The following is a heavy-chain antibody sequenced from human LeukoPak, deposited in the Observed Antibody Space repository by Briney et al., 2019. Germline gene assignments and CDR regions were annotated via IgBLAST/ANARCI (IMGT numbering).Heavy chain of an antibody. V-gene: IGHV3-7*01. CDR2: IKQDGSEK. J-gene: IGHJ3*02. CDR1: GFTFSSYW. D-gene: IGHD4-17*01. Sequence: GGSLRLSCAASGFTFSSYWMSWVRQAPGKGLEWVANIKQDGSEKYYVDSVKGRFTISRDNAKNSLYLQMNSLRAEDTAVYYCARDRGLPVTTSFAFDIWGQGTMVTVSS. CDR3: ARDRGLPVTTSFAFDI.